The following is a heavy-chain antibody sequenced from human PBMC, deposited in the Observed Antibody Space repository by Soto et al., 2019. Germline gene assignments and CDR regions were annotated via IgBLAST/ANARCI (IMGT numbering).Heavy chain of an antibody. CDR3: ASEGVDTAMSKDY. CDR2: INPSGGST. J-gene: IGHJ4*02. CDR1: GYTFTSYY. D-gene: IGHD5-18*01. V-gene: IGHV1-46*01. Sequence: ASVKVSCKASGYTFTSYYMHWVRQAPGQGLEWMGIINPSGGSTSYAQKFQGRVTMTRDTSTSTVYMELSSLRSEDTAVYYCASEGVDTAMSKDYWGQGTPVTVS.